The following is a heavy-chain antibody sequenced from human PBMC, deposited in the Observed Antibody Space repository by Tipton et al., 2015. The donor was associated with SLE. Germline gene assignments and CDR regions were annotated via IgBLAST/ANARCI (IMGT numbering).Heavy chain of an antibody. CDR3: ARNHPNYGSADWYFDL. CDR2: ISSTGSTK. CDR1: GFTLRSYE. V-gene: IGHV3-48*03. Sequence: SLRLSCAASGFTLRSYEMNWVRQAPGKGLEWVSYISSTGSTKYYADSAKGRFTISRDNAKNSLSLQVNSLRAEDTAVYYCARNHPNYGSADWYFDLWGRGTLVTVSS. D-gene: IGHD3-10*01. J-gene: IGHJ2*01.